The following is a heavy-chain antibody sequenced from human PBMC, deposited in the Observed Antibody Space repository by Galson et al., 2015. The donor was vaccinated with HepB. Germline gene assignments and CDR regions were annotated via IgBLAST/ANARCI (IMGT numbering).Heavy chain of an antibody. J-gene: IGHJ5*02. CDR2: ISAYDGNT. CDR3: ARGALVAVVGATQNNWFDP. V-gene: IGHV1-18*01. CDR1: GYTFSSYS. Sequence: SVKVSCKASGYTFSSYSITWVRQVPGQGLEWMGWISAYDGNTKYAQNLQGRLTMTTDTSRTTAYMVLRSLRSDDTAVYYCARGALVAVVGATQNNWFDPWGQGTLVTVSS. D-gene: IGHD2-15*01.